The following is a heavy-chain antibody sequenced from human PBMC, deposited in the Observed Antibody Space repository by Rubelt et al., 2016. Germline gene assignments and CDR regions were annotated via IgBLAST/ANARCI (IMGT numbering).Heavy chain of an antibody. Sequence: YADSVKGRFTISRDNSKNTLYLQMNSLKTEDTAVYYCTTEAAAGFDYWGQGTLVTVSS. J-gene: IGHJ4*02. D-gene: IGHD6-13*01. V-gene: IGHV3-30*07. CDR3: TTEAAAGFDY.